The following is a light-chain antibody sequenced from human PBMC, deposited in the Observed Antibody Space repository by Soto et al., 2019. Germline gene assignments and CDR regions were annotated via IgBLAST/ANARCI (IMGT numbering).Light chain of an antibody. Sequence: DIQMTLSPSTLSASVGDRVAITCRASESSSNCLAWYQQKPGKAPRLLIYRASTLESGVPSRFSGSGSGTDFTLTISSLQPDDYAAYYCQQYNSYSRTFGPGTKVDI. V-gene: IGKV1-5*03. CDR2: RAS. J-gene: IGKJ1*01. CDR1: ESSSNC. CDR3: QQYNSYSRT.